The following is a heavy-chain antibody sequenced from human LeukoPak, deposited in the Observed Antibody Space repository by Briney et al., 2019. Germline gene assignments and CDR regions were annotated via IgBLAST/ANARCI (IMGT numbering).Heavy chain of an antibody. D-gene: IGHD1-26*01. CDR3: ARGSYSVDY. J-gene: IGHJ4*02. CDR2: IYYSGST. CDR1: GGSISSSNYY. V-gene: IGHV4-61*01. Sequence: SETLSLTCTVSGGSISSSNYYWSWIRQPPGKGLEWIGYIYYSGSTNYNPSLKSRVTISVDRSKNQFSLKLSSVTAADTAVYYCARGSYSVDYWGQGTLVTVSS.